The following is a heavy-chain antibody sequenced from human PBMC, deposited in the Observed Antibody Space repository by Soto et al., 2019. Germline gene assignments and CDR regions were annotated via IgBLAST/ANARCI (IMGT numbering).Heavy chain of an antibody. CDR1: GGPVRDAYSY. J-gene: IGHJ3*02. CDR3: ARELEGGVFDI. V-gene: IGHV4-30-4*01. CDR2: LSYTGST. Sequence: PSETLSLTCTVSGGPVRDAYSYWTWIRQPPGKGLEWMGYLSYTGSTYYDPSLRNRASISVDESSNHLSLRLSSVTAADTAVYYCARELEGGVFDIWGRGTLVTVSS. D-gene: IGHD2-8*02.